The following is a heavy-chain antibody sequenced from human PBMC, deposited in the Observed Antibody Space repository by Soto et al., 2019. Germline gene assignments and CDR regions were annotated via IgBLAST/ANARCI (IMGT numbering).Heavy chain of an antibody. V-gene: IGHV3-53*04. D-gene: IGHD2-21*02. Sequence: PGGSLRLSCAASGFTFSSYAMSWVRQAPGKGLEWVSVIYSGGSTYYADSVKGRFTISRHNSKNTLYLQMNSLRAEDTAVYYCARDLVVTAIYRYYYYGMDVWGQGTTVTVSS. CDR1: GFTFSSYA. J-gene: IGHJ6*02. CDR2: IYSGGST. CDR3: ARDLVVTAIYRYYYYGMDV.